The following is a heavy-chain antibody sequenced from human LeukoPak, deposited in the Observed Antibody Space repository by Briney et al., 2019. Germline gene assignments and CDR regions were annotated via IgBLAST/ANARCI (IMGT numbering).Heavy chain of an antibody. D-gene: IGHD2-2*01. Sequence: GVSLRLSCAASGFTVGTSWMSWVRQAPGKGLEWLANIYVDGIEKYYVDPVKGRFTISRDNAKNSLYLQMDSLRVEDTAVYYCARTVVEVRAASDVFDIWGQGTMVTVSS. V-gene: IGHV3-7*01. J-gene: IGHJ3*02. CDR3: ARTVVEVRAASDVFDI. CDR1: GFTVGTSW. CDR2: IYVDGIEK.